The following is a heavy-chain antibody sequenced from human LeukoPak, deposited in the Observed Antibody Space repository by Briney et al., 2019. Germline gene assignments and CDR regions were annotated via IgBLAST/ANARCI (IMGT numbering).Heavy chain of an antibody. CDR3: ARTRYCDSTSCFPWDWFDP. Sequence: SVKVSCKASGGTFSSYAISWVRQAPGQGLEWMGRIIPILGIANYAQKFQGRVTITADKSTSTAYMELSSLRSEDTAVYYCARTRYCDSTSCFPWDWFDPWGQGTLVTVSS. D-gene: IGHD2-2*01. J-gene: IGHJ5*02. CDR1: GGTFSSYA. CDR2: IIPILGIA. V-gene: IGHV1-69*04.